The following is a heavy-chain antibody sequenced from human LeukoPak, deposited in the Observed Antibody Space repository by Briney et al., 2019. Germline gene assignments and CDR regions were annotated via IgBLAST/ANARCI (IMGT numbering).Heavy chain of an antibody. V-gene: IGHV3-48*01. Sequence: GGSLRLSCAASGFTFSSYSMNWVRQAPGKGLEWVSYISSSSSTIYYVDSVKGRFTISRDNAKNSLYLQMNSLRAEDTAVYYCAKDQGSSWYDYWGQGTLVTVSS. CDR3: AKDQGSSWYDY. CDR1: GFTFSSYS. CDR2: ISSSSSTI. J-gene: IGHJ4*02. D-gene: IGHD6-13*01.